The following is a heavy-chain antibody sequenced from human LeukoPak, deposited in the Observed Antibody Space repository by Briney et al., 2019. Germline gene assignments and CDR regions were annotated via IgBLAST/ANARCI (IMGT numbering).Heavy chain of an antibody. J-gene: IGHJ3*02. CDR3: ARETKVGDAFDI. CDR2: IYYSGST. CDR1: GGSISSYY. Sequence: SETLSLTCTVSGGSISSYYWSWIRQPPGKGLEWIGYIYYSGSTNYNPSLKSRVTISVDTSKNQFSLKLSSVTAADTAVYYCARETKVGDAFDIWGQGTMVTVSS. D-gene: IGHD1-26*01. V-gene: IGHV4-59*01.